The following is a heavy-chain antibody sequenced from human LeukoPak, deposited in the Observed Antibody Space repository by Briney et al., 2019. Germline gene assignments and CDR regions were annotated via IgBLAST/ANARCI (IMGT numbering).Heavy chain of an antibody. Sequence: GGSLRLSCAASGFTFSSYGMHWVRQAPGKGLEWVPNIKQDGSEKYYVDSVKGRFTISRDNAKNSLYLQMNRLRAEDTAVYYCARCRGYDILTGYKYYYYMDVWGKGTTVTVSS. V-gene: IGHV3-7*01. CDR2: IKQDGSEK. CDR3: ARCRGYDILTGYKYYYYMDV. D-gene: IGHD3-9*01. CDR1: GFTFSSYG. J-gene: IGHJ6*03.